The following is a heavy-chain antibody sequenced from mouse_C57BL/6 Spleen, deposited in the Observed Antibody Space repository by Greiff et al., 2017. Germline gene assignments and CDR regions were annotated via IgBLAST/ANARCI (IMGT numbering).Heavy chain of an antibody. V-gene: IGHV2-2*01. CDR3: ATITGTKDFDY. CDR2: IWSGGST. D-gene: IGHD4-1*01. CDR1: GFSLTSYG. Sequence: VQLQQSGPGLVQPSQSLSIPCTVSGFSLTSYGVHWVRQSPGKGLEWLGVIWSGGSTDYNAAFISRLSISKDNSKSQVFFKMNSLQADDTAIYYCATITGTKDFDYWGQGTTLTVSS. J-gene: IGHJ2*01.